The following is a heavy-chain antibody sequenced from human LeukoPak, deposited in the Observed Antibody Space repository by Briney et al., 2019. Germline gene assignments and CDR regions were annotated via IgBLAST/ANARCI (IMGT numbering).Heavy chain of an antibody. CDR3: ARGPPYYDFWSGNLDY. V-gene: IGHV1-18*01. CDR2: ISAYTGNS. CDR1: GYTFSIYG. Sequence: EASVKVSCKASGYTFSIYGITWVRQAPGQGPEWMGWISAYTGNSNYAQKFQDRVTMTTDTSTSTAYMELSSLRSEDTAVYYCARGPPYYDFWSGNLDYWGQGTLVTVSS. D-gene: IGHD3-3*01. J-gene: IGHJ4*02.